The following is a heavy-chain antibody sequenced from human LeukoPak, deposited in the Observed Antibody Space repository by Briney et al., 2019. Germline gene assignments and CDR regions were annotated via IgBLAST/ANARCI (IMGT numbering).Heavy chain of an antibody. CDR1: SVSIAPSW. D-gene: IGHD6-19*01. Sequence: SETLSLTCTVSSVSIAPSWWSWIRQSPGKGLEWIGYIYHTGITNYNPSLKSRVTMLVDTSKNQFSLQLTSVTAADTAVYYCARVAAVAGYYYYYYMDVWGKGTTVTVSS. V-gene: IGHV4-59*12. CDR2: IYHTGIT. CDR3: ARVAAVAGYYYYYYMDV. J-gene: IGHJ6*03.